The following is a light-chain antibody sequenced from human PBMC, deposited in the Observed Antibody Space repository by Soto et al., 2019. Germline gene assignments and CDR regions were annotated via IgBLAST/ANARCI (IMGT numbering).Light chain of an antibody. V-gene: IGLV2-14*03. J-gene: IGLJ3*02. CDR2: DVS. CDR3: SSYTRSSTVV. CDR1: NNDVGAYNY. Sequence: QLVLTQPASVSGSPGQSITISCTGSNNDVGAYNYVSWYQQHPGKAPKTMIYDVSNRPSGVSNRFSGSKSGNTASLTISGLQAEDEADYYCSSYTRSSTVVFGGGTQLTVL.